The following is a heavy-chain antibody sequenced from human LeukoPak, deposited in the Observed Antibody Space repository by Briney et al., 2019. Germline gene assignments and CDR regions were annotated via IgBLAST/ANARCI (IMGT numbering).Heavy chain of an antibody. CDR3: ARDGGYSYGLDAFDI. D-gene: IGHD5-18*01. V-gene: IGHV3-74*01. CDR2: INSDGSST. J-gene: IGHJ3*02. Sequence: GGSLRLSCAASGFTFSSYWMHWVRQAPGKGLVWVSRINSDGSSTSYADSVKGRFTISRDNAKNTLYLQMNGLRAEDTAVYYCARDGGYSYGLDAFDIWGQGTMVTVSS. CDR1: GFTFSSYW.